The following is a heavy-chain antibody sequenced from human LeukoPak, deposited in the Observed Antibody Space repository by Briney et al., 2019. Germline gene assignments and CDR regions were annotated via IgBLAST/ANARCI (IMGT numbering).Heavy chain of an antibody. CDR2: IRYDGSNE. CDR3: AKDDQATWYFDY. V-gene: IGHV3-30*02. Sequence: GSLRLSCAASGFTFSNYGIHWVRQAPGRGLEWVAFIRYDGSNEYYADSVKGRFTISRDNSKSTPYLQMNSLRAEDTAVYYCAKDDQATWYFDYWGQGTLVTVSS. J-gene: IGHJ4*02. CDR1: GFTFSNYG.